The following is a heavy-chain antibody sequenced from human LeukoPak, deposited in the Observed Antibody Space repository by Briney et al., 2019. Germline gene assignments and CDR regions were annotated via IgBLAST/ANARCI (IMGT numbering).Heavy chain of an antibody. V-gene: IGHV3-23*01. CDR2: ISGNGGDT. J-gene: IGHJ4*02. CDR1: GFTFSSYA. CDR3: TDKYSYDY. Sequence: GGSLRLSCAASGFTFSSYAMSWVRQAPGKGLEWVSTISGNGGDTYYADSVKGRFTISRDNSKNTLYLEMNSLRAEDTAVYYCTDKYSYDYWGQGTLVTVSS. D-gene: IGHD5-18*01.